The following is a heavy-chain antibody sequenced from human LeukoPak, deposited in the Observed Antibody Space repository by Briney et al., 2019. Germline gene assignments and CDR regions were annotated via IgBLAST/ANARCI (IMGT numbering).Heavy chain of an antibody. V-gene: IGHV3-23*01. CDR3: AKAQTMTMVTTVFYYGMDV. CDR1: GSTFSRFA. J-gene: IGHJ6*02. CDR2: ITPSDGST. Sequence: GGSLRLSCAASGSTFSRFAMSWVRQAPGKGLEWVSVITPSDGSTYYSDSVRGRFTISRDNSKNTMYLQMNSLRAEDTAVYYCAKAQTMTMVTTVFYYGMDVWGQGTTVIVSS. D-gene: IGHD4-17*01.